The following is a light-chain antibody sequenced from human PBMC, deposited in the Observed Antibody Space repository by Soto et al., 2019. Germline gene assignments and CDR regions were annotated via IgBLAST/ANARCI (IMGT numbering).Light chain of an antibody. CDR1: SSNIGRNY. CDR3: AAWDDSLNGWV. V-gene: IGLV1-47*01. CDR2: RTN. J-gene: IGLJ3*02. Sequence: QSVLTQPPSASGTPGQRVTISCFGSSSNIGRNYIHWHQQLTGAAPTLLIYRTNQRPSEVPDRFSASKSGTSGSLAISDLRAEDEADYYCAAWDDSLNGWVFGGGTKLTVL.